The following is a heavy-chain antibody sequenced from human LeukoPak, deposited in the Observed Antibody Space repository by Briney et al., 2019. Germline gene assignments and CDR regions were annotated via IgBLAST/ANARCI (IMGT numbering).Heavy chain of an antibody. Sequence: HSGGSLRLSCAASGFTVGSNQMTWVRQAPGKGLEWVSLIYSGGGTKYADSVKGRFTISRDNSKNTLYLQMNSLRVEDTAVYYCARKTDTSVLGDYWGQGTLVTVSS. J-gene: IGHJ4*02. CDR2: IYSGGGT. D-gene: IGHD5-18*01. V-gene: IGHV3-66*02. CDR1: GFTVGSNQ. CDR3: ARKTDTSVLGDY.